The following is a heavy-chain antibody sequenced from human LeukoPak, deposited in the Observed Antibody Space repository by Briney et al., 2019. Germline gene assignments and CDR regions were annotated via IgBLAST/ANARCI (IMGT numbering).Heavy chain of an antibody. CDR1: GFTFSSYA. D-gene: IGHD6-6*01. Sequence: GRSLRLSCAASGFTFSSYAMHWVRQAPGKGIEWVAVISYDGSNKYYADSVKGRFTISRDNSKNTLYLRMNSLRAEDTAVYYCARGEIAARPIAEPSFDYWGQGTLVTVSS. V-gene: IGHV3-30*01. J-gene: IGHJ4*02. CDR2: ISYDGSNK. CDR3: ARGEIAARPIAEPSFDY.